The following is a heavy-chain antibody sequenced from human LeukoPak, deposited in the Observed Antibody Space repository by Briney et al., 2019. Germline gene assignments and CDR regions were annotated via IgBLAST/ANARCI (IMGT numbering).Heavy chain of an antibody. D-gene: IGHD6-6*01. Sequence: SETLSLTCTVSGGSINTYYWSWIRQPPGKGLEWIGCIYYSGSTNYSPSLKSRVTISVDTSKNQFSLKLSSVTAADTAVYYCARLGVRYTTSSWWFDPWGQGILVTVSS. CDR2: IYYSGST. CDR1: GGSINTYY. CDR3: ARLGVRYTTSSWWFDP. J-gene: IGHJ5*02. V-gene: IGHV4-59*08.